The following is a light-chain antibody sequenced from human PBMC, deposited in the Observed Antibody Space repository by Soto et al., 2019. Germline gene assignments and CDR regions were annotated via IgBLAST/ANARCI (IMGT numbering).Light chain of an antibody. CDR3: HHYGYGADT. CDR2: GAS. V-gene: IGKV3-20*01. Sequence: LILTQSPGTLSLSPGERATLSCRASESVRNNSLAWYQQHPGQAPRLLIFGASSRATGIPDRFTGTGSGADFSLTISRLEPYDSAVYFCHHYGYGADTFGQGTKLEIK. CDR1: ESVRNNS. J-gene: IGKJ2*01.